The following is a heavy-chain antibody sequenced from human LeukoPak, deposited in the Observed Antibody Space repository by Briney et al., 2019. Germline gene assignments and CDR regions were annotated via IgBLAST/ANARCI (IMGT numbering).Heavy chain of an antibody. D-gene: IGHD3/OR15-3a*01. CDR1: GGSITSANW. CDR3: ARDADGTDLHYYHMDV. J-gene: IGHJ6*03. Sequence: SETLPLTCAVSGGSITSANWWSWVRQSPGKGLQWIGEIYHTGNANYNPSLQSRVIISLDRSKNQFSLRLNSVTAADTAVYFCARDADGTDLHYYHMDVWGKGTTVTVSS. CDR2: IYHTGNA. V-gene: IGHV4-4*02.